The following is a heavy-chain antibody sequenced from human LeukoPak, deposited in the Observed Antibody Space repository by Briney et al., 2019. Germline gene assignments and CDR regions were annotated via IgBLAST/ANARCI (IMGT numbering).Heavy chain of an antibody. J-gene: IGHJ4*02. CDR1: GYSISSGRY. Sequence: SDTLSLTCAVSGYSISSGRYWGWIRQPPRMGLEWIGSVFHSGSTYYNPSLKSRVTISVDTSKNQFSLNLRSVTAADRAVYYCARSLRTAGIDYWGQGTLVTVSS. CDR2: VFHSGST. CDR3: ARSLRTAGIDY. V-gene: IGHV4-38-2*01.